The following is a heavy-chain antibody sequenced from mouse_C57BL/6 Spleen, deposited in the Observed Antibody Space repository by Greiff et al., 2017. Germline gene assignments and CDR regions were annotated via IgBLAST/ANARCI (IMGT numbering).Heavy chain of an antibody. J-gene: IGHJ1*03. CDR2: IDPETGGT. CDR3: TRPGLNWYFDV. D-gene: IGHD3-3*01. Sequence: VQLQQSGAELVRPGASVTLSCKASGYTFTDYEMHWVKQTPVHGLEWIGAIDPETGGTAYNQKFKGKAILTADKSSSTAYMELRSLTSEDSAVYYCTRPGLNWYFDVWGTGTTVTVSS. V-gene: IGHV1-15*01. CDR1: GYTFTDYE.